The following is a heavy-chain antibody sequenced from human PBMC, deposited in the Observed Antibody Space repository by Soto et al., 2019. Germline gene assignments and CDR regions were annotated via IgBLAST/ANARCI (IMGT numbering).Heavy chain of an antibody. CDR2: IWYDGSNK. J-gene: IGHJ4*02. Sequence: QVQLVESGGGVVQPGRSLRLSCAASGFTFSSYGMHWVRQAPGKGLEWVAVIWYDGSNKYYADSVKGRFTISRDNSKNTLYLQMNSLRAEDTAVYYCARDHYQVGATIGYFDYWGQGTLVTVSS. CDR1: GFTFSSYG. D-gene: IGHD1-26*01. V-gene: IGHV3-33*01. CDR3: ARDHYQVGATIGYFDY.